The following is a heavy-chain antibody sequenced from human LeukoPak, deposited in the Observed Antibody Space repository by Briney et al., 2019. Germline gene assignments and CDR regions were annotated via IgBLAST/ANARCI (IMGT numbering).Heavy chain of an antibody. CDR3: ARGIATAGIDY. V-gene: IGHV1-18*01. CDR2: ISTYNGDT. CDR1: GYTFTSYG. Sequence: ASVKVSCKASGYTFTSYGVTWVRQAPGRGLEWMGWISTYNGDTNYEQKLQGRVTMTTDTSTATAYMDLRSLTSDDTAVYYCARGIATAGIDYWGQGTLVTVSS. D-gene: IGHD6-13*01. J-gene: IGHJ4*02.